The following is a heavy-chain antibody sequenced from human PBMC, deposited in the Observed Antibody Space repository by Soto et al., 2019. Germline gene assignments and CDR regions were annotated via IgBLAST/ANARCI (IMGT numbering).Heavy chain of an antibody. CDR1: GFTFSDYY. CDR3: ARHGELLWFGEFPT. V-gene: IGHV3-11*05. Sequence: QVQLVESGGGLVKPGGSLRLSCAASGFTFSDYYMSWIRQAPGKGLEWVSYISSSSSYTNYADSVKGRFTISRDNAKNSLYLQMNSLRAEDTAVYYCARHGELLWFGEFPTWGQGTLVTVSS. J-gene: IGHJ4*02. D-gene: IGHD3-10*01. CDR2: ISSSSSYT.